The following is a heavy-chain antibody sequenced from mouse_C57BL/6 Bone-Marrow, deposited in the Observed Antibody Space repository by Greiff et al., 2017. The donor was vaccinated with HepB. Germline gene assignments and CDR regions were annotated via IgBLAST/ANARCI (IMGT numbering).Heavy chain of an antibody. Sequence: EVHLVESGEGLVKPGGSLKLSCAASGFTFSSYAMSWVRQTPEKRLEWVAYISSGGDYIYYADTVKGRFTISRDNARNTLYLQMSSLKSEDTAMYYCTRGGSSVRFAYWGQGTLVTVSA. CDR3: TRGGSSVRFAY. CDR2: ISSGGDYI. V-gene: IGHV5-9-1*02. D-gene: IGHD3-2*02. J-gene: IGHJ3*01. CDR1: GFTFSSYA.